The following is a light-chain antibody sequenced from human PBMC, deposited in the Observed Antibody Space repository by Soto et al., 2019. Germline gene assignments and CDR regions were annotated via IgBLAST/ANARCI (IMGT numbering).Light chain of an antibody. Sequence: IGLSQSPAALSLSTGERANLSCRASQFIDSYLAWYRQIPGQAPRLLIYDASTRATGVPARFSGSGSGTEFTLTISSLQSEDFAVYYCQQYNKWPPITFGQGTRLEI. CDR2: DAS. J-gene: IGKJ5*01. CDR3: QQYNKWPPIT. CDR1: QFIDSY. V-gene: IGKV3-15*01.